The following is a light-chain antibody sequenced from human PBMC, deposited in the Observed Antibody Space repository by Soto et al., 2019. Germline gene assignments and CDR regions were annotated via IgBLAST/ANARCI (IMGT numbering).Light chain of an antibody. CDR3: KHYNRYSRPT. CDR1: QSISSW. Sequence: DIQMTQSHSTLSASVGDRVTITCRASQSISSWLAWYQQKPGKAPKLLIYDASSLESGVPSRFRGRGSWTDFPLTISRLQPDYFATRYCKHYNRYSRPTFGPGTKVEIK. V-gene: IGKV1-5*01. J-gene: IGKJ1*01. CDR2: DAS.